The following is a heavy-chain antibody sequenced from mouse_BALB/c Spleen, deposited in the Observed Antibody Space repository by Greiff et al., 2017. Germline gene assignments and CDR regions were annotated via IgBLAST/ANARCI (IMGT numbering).Heavy chain of an antibody. CDR1: GFTFSSYT. CDR3: ASYASFYAMDY. J-gene: IGHJ4*01. CDR2: ISNGGGST. Sequence: EVMLVESGGGLVQPGGSLKLSCAASGFTFSSYTMSWVRQTPEKRLEWVAYISNGGGSTYYPDTVKGRFTISRDNAKNTLYLQMSSLKSEDTAMYYCASYASFYAMDYWGQGTSVTVSS. D-gene: IGHD6-5*01. V-gene: IGHV5-12-2*01.